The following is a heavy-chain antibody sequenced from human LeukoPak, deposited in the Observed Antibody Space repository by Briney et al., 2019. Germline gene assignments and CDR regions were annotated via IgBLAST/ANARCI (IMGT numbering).Heavy chain of an antibody. J-gene: IGHJ3*02. D-gene: IGHD1-26*01. CDR2: IRYDGSKS. CDR3: AKDGGSGSYFAFDI. V-gene: IGHV3-30*02. Sequence: GGSLRLSCAASGFTVSSNYMSWVRQAPGKGLEWVAFIRYDGSKSYFADSVKGRFALSRDNSKDTLYLQMSSLRPEDTAVYFCAKDGGSGSYFAFDIWGQGTMVTVSS. CDR1: GFTVSSNY.